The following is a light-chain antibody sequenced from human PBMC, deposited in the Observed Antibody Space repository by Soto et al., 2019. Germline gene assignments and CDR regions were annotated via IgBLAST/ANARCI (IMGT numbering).Light chain of an antibody. J-gene: IGKJ1*01. CDR2: GAS. Sequence: ETVLTQSPGTLALSPGERATLSFRASQSVSSSYLAWYQQKPGQAPRLLIFGASRRATGIPDRFSGSGSGTNFTLTISRLEPEDFAVYYCQQYGKLPRTFGQGTKV. CDR3: QQYGKLPRT. CDR1: QSVSSSY. V-gene: IGKV3-20*01.